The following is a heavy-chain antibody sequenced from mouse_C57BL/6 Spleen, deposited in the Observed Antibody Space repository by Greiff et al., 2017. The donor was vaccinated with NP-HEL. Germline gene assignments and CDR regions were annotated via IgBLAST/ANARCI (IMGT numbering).Heavy chain of an antibody. CDR1: GFTFSSYT. CDR3: ARHEIYYGNPYWYFDV. J-gene: IGHJ1*03. D-gene: IGHD2-1*01. Sequence: EVKLVESGGGLVKPGGSLKLSCAASGFTFSSYTMSWVRQTPEKRLEWVATISGGGGNTYYPDSVKGRFTISRDNAKNTLYLQMSSLRSEDTALYYCARHEIYYGNPYWYFDVWGTGTTVTVSS. CDR2: ISGGGGNT. V-gene: IGHV5-9*01.